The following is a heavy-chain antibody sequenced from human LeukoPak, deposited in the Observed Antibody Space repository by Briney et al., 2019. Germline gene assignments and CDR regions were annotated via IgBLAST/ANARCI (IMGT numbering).Heavy chain of an antibody. CDR3: ARPWELVAATGNAFDI. J-gene: IGHJ3*02. V-gene: IGHV3-30*04. Sequence: GRSLRLSCAASGFTFSSYARHWVRQAPGKGLEWVAVISYDGSNKYYADSVKGRFTISRDNSMKTLYLQMNSLRAEDTAVYYCARPWELVAATGNAFDIWGKGTMVTVSS. CDR1: GFTFSSYA. D-gene: IGHD2-15*01. CDR2: ISYDGSNK.